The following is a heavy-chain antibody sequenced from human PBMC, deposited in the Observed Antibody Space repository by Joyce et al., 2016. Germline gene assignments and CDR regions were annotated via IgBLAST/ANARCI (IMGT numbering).Heavy chain of an antibody. CDR1: GFTFSTYS. D-gene: IGHD1-7*01. Sequence: EVQLVESGGGLVQPGGSLRLSCAASGFTFSTYSMNCVRQAPGKGLEWVSYISPSSSTIYHADSVKGRFTISRDNAKNSLYLQMNSLRAEDTAVYYCARDITGSTNPFDYWGQGTLVTVSS. CDR2: ISPSSSTI. J-gene: IGHJ4*02. CDR3: ARDITGSTNPFDY. V-gene: IGHV3-48*04.